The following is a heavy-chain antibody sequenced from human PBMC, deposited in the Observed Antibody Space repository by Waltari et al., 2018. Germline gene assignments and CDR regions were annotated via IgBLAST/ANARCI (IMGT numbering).Heavy chain of an antibody. CDR1: GFTVSSNY. D-gene: IGHD3-10*01. J-gene: IGHJ5*02. CDR2: IYSGGST. CDR3: ARSSPFPAGRFDP. Sequence: EVQLVESGGGLIQPGGSLRLSCAASGFTVSSNYMTWVPQAPGKGLEWVSLIYSGGSTYYADSVKGRFTISRDNSKNTLYLQMNSLRAEDTAVYYCARSSPFPAGRFDPWGQGTLVTVSS. V-gene: IGHV3-53*01.